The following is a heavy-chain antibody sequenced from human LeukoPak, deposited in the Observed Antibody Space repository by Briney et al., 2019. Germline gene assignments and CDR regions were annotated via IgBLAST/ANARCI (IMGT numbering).Heavy chain of an antibody. CDR3: ARGSEDAFDI. D-gene: IGHD2-15*01. J-gene: IGHJ3*02. CDR2: IIPIFGTV. V-gene: IGHV1-69*13. Sequence: GASVKVSCKASGGTFSSYAISWVRQAPGQGLEWMGGIIPIFGTVNYAQKFQGRVTITADESTSTAYMELSSLRSEDTAVYYCARGSEDAFDIWGQGTMVTVSS. CDR1: GGTFSSYA.